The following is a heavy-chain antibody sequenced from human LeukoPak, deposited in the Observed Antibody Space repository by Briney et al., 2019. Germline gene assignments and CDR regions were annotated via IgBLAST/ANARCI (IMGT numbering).Heavy chain of an antibody. CDR2: ISAYNGET. J-gene: IGHJ5*02. V-gene: IGHV1-18*01. Sequence: ASVKVSCKASGYTFSSYGISWVRQAPGQGLEWMAWISAYNGETNYAQKFQGRVTMTTETSTSTAYMELRSLRSDDTAVYYCARESYYYDSGRSHNWFDPWGQGTLVTVSS. D-gene: IGHD3-22*01. CDR3: ARESYYYDSGRSHNWFDP. CDR1: GYTFSSYG.